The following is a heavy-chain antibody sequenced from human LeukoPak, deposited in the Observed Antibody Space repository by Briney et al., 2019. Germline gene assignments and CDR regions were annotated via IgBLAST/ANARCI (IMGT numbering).Heavy chain of an antibody. D-gene: IGHD6-6*01. CDR1: GYSFTSYW. J-gene: IGHJ4*02. CDR2: IYPGDSDT. V-gene: IGHV5-51*03. Sequence: GESLKISCKGSGYSFTSYWIGWVRQMPGNGLEWMGIIYPGDSDTRYSPSFQGQVTISADKSISTAYLQWSSLKASDTSMYYCATIPYSSSSVFSDYWGQGTLVTVSS. CDR3: ATIPYSSSSVFSDY.